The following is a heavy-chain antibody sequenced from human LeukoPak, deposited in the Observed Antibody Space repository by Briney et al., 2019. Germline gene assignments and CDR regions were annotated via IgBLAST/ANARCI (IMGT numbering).Heavy chain of an antibody. V-gene: IGHV6-1*01. CDR1: GDSVSSNSVA. CDR2: TYYRSKWYN. J-gene: IGHJ5*02. D-gene: IGHD3-10*01. CDR3: AREEGSGSYYHNRFDP. Sequence: SQTLSLTCAISGDSVSSNSVAWNWIRQSPSRGLEWLGRTYYRSKWYNDYAVSVKSRITINPDTSKNQFSLQLNSVTPEDTAVYYCAREEGSGSYYHNRFDPWGQGTLVTASS.